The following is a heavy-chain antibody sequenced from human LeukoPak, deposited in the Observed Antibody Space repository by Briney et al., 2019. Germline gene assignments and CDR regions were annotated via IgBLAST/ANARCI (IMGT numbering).Heavy chain of an antibody. Sequence: GGSLRLSCAASGFTFRIYSMNWVRQAPGTGLEWVSSIGPSSGDIYYADSVKGRFTSSRDNAKNSLYLQMNSLRAEDTAVYYCARDASGWSRDVWGQGTTVTVSS. CDR3: ARDASGWSRDV. D-gene: IGHD6-19*01. J-gene: IGHJ6*02. CDR2: IGPSSGDI. CDR1: GFTFRIYS. V-gene: IGHV3-21*01.